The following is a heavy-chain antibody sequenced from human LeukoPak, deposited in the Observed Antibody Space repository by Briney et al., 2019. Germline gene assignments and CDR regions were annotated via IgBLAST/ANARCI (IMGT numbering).Heavy chain of an antibody. D-gene: IGHD3-22*01. CDR2: IKQDGSEK. CDR1: GFTFSSYW. Sequence: GGSLRLSCAASGFTFSSYWMSWVRQAPGKGLEWAANIKQDGSEKYYVDSVKGRFTISRDNAKNSLYLQMNSLRAEDTAVYYCAREYYYDSSGYLPPDYWGQGTLVTVSS. V-gene: IGHV3-7*01. J-gene: IGHJ4*02. CDR3: AREYYYDSSGYLPPDY.